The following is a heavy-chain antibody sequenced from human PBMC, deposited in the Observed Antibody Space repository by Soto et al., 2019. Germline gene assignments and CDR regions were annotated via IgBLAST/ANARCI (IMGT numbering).Heavy chain of an antibody. Sequence: ASVKVSCKGSGYTFTGYFIHWVRQAPGQGLEWMGYINPNSGATKYAPRFQGRVTMTSDTSIRTAYMDLSNLRSDDTAVYYCARGGGTLLAPPPSGPGTLVTVSS. J-gene: IGHJ5*02. D-gene: IGHD6-25*01. V-gene: IGHV1-2*02. CDR1: GYTFTGYF. CDR3: ARGGGTLLAPPP. CDR2: INPNSGAT.